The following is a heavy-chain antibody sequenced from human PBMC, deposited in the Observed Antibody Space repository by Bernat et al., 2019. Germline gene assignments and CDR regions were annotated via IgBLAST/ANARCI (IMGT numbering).Heavy chain of an antibody. V-gene: IGHV4-4*02. D-gene: IGHD2-15*01. J-gene: IGHJ1*01. CDR3: ARDNNCSGGSCCHTAEYFQH. CDR1: GGSISSSNW. CDR2: IYHSGST. Sequence: QVQLQESGPGLVKPSGTLSLTCAVSGGSISSSNWWSWVRQPPGKGLEWIGEIYHSGSTNYNPSLKSRVTISVDKSKNQFSLKLSSVTAADTAVYYCARDNNCSGGSCCHTAEYFQHWGQGTLVTVSS.